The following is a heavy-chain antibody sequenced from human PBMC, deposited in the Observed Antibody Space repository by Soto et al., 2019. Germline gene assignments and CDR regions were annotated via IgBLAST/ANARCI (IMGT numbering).Heavy chain of an antibody. Sequence: QVQLVESGGGLVKPGGSLRLSCAASGFTFSDYYMSWIRQAPGKGLEWVSYISSSGSIIYYVDSVKGRFTISRDNATNSLYLHMNSLRAEDTAVYYCAVGGGEVPGYYYYGMDVWGQGTTVTVSS. J-gene: IGHJ6*02. D-gene: IGHD2-2*01. CDR1: GFTFSDYY. CDR3: AVGGGEVPGYYYYGMDV. V-gene: IGHV3-11*01. CDR2: ISSSGSII.